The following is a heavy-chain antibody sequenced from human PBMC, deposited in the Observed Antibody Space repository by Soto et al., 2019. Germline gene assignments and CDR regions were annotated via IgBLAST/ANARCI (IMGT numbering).Heavy chain of an antibody. CDR3: ARGFRWSKPLDY. Sequence: QVQLVQSGPDVKKPGASLKVSCKASGFTFNNFGFNWVRQAPGQGLEWMGWIAAYNGNSDYAQKFRDRLTMTTDTATRTAYMELRSLTSDDTAVYYCARGFRWSKPLDYWGQGTLLTVSS. D-gene: IGHD2-15*01. V-gene: IGHV1-18*04. CDR1: GFTFNNFG. J-gene: IGHJ4*02. CDR2: IAAYNGNS.